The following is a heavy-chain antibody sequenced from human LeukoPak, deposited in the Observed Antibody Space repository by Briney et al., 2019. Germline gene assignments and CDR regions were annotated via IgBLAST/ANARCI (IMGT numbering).Heavy chain of an antibody. D-gene: IGHD6-13*01. J-gene: IGHJ4*02. CDR2: IFYSGNT. CDR3: ATSFGPVIAAAGTGAD. CDR1: GGSISSSTYY. V-gene: IGHV4-39*01. Sequence: PSETLSLTCTVSGGSISSSTYYWGWIRQPPGKGLQWIGSIFYSGNTYYNPSLKSRITISVDTSKNQFSLKLSSVTAADTAVYYCATSFGPVIAAAGTGADWGQGTLVTVSS.